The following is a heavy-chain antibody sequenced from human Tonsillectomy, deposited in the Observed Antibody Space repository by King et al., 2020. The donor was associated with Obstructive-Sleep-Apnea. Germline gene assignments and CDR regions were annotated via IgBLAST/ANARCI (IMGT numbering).Heavy chain of an antibody. CDR2: ISSNGGST. CDR1: GFTFSSYA. Sequence: VQLVESGGGLVQPGGSLRLSCAASGFTFSSYAMHWVRQAPGKGLEYVSAISSNGGSTYYANSVKGRFTISRDNSKNTLYLQMGSLRAEDMAVYYCARTIHSSGWYGAFDIWGQGTMVTVSS. J-gene: IGHJ3*02. D-gene: IGHD6-19*01. CDR3: ARTIHSSGWYGAFDI. V-gene: IGHV3-64*01.